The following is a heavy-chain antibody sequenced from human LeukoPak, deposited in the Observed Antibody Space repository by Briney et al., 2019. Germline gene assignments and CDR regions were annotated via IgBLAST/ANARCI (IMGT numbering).Heavy chain of an antibody. D-gene: IGHD1-26*01. V-gene: IGHV3-23*01. J-gene: IGHJ4*02. CDR2: ISGSGGST. CDR1: GFTFSSYA. Sequence: PGGSLRLSCAASGFTFSSYAMSWVRQAPGKGLEWVSAISGSGGSTYYADSVKGRFTISRDNSKNTLYLQMNSLRAEDTAVYYRAKDGREVGATTLDYWGQGTLVTVSS. CDR3: AKDGREVGATTLDY.